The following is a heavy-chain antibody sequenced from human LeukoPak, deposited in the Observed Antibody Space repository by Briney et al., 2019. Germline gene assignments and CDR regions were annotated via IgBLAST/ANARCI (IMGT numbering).Heavy chain of an antibody. D-gene: IGHD2-15*01. CDR3: ARGRSYCSGGSCFMDV. V-gene: IGHV4-34*01. CDR1: GGSFSGYY. CDR2: INHSGST. Sequence: PSETLSLTCAVYGGSFSGYYWSWIRQPPGKGLEWIGEINHSGSTNYNPSLKSRVTISVDTSKNQFSLKLSSVTAADTAVYYRARGRSYCSGGSCFMDVWGKGTTVTVSS. J-gene: IGHJ6*03.